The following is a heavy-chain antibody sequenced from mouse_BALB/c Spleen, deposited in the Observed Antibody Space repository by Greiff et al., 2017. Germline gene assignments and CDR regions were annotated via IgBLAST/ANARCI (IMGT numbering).Heavy chain of an antibody. Sequence: EVKLMESGPGLVKPSQSLSLTCSVTGYSITSGYYWNWIRQFPGNKLEWMGYISYDGSNNYNPSLKNRISITRDTSKNQFFLKLNSVTTEDTATYYCASTVVATGFDYWGQGTTLTVSS. J-gene: IGHJ2*01. D-gene: IGHD1-1*01. CDR3: ASTVVATGFDY. CDR2: ISYDGSN. V-gene: IGHV3-6*02. CDR1: GYSITSGYY.